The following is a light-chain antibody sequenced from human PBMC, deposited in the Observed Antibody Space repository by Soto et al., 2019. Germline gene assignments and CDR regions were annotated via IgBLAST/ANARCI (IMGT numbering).Light chain of an antibody. CDR1: QSLSSSY. V-gene: IGKV3-20*01. Sequence: EIVLTHSPGTLSLSPGERATLSFSASQSLSSSYLAWYQQKPGQAPRLLIYGTSIRATGIPDRFSGSGSGTDFTLTISSLQPGDFAVYYCQQYNIWPPWTFGQGTKVDIK. J-gene: IGKJ1*01. CDR2: GTS. CDR3: QQYNIWPPWT.